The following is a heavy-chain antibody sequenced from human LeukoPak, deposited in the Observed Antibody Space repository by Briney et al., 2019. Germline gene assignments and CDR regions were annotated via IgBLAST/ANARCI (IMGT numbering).Heavy chain of an antibody. D-gene: IGHD3-10*01. CDR1: GFTFDDYG. CDR2: IVRNGGGT. Sequence: PGGSLRLSCVASGFTFDDYGMSWVRHVPGRGREWVSGIVRNGGGTGYADSVQGRFTISRDNAENSLYLQMNSLRADDTALYYCVRGFRGGPFDYWGQGTLVTVSS. CDR3: VRGFRGGPFDY. J-gene: IGHJ4*02. V-gene: IGHV3-20*04.